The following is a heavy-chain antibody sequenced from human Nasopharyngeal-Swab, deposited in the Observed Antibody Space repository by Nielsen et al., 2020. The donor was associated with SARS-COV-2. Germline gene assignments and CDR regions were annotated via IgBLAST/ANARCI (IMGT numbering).Heavy chain of an antibody. CDR2: IYYSGST. D-gene: IGHD4-17*01. CDR3: ARAGEDYGDYSYYFDY. J-gene: IGHJ4*02. V-gene: IGHV4-30-4*01. Sequence: SETLPLTCTVSGGSISSGDYYWSWIRQPPGKGLEWIGYIYYSGSTYYNPSLKSRVTISVDTSKNQFSLKLSSVTAADTAVYYCARAGEDYGDYSYYFDYWGQGTLVTVSS. CDR1: GGSISSGDYY.